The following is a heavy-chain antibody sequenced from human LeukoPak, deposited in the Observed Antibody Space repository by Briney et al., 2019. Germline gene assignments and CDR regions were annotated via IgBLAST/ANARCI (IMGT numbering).Heavy chain of an antibody. D-gene: IGHD1-26*01. CDR3: ARGVGATTPYYYYYYMDV. J-gene: IGHJ6*03. CDR2: INQDGSER. CDR1: GFTFSSYG. V-gene: IGHV3-7*04. Sequence: GGSLSLSCAASGFTFSSYGLSWVRQPPGKGLEWVANINQDGSERNYVDSVKGRFTISRDNAKNSLYLQMNSLRAEDTAVYYCARGVGATTPYYYYYYMDVWGKGTTVTISS.